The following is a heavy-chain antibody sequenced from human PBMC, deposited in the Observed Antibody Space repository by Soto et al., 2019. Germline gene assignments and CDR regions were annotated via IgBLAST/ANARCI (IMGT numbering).Heavy chain of an antibody. Sequence: GSLILSCASSGFTFSTYTMNWVRQAPGKGLEWVSSINGRGNYIYYAESVKGRFTISRDNAKNSLYLQMDRLRAEDTALYYCVREDGKVGTNSAFDYWGLGALVTVSS. D-gene: IGHD1-26*01. CDR2: INGRGNYI. CDR1: GFTFSTYT. J-gene: IGHJ4*02. CDR3: VREDGKVGTNSAFDY. V-gene: IGHV3-21*01.